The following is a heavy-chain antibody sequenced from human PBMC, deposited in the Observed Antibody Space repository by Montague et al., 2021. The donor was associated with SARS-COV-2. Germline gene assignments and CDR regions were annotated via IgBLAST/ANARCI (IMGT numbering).Heavy chain of an antibody. V-gene: IGHV4-59*01. CDR2: IFYTGSK. J-gene: IGHJ4*02. CDR3: ARAQNICFIANCVNYFDL. CDR1: GGSTSNYY. D-gene: IGHD2-15*01. Sequence: SETLSLTCSVSGGSTSNYYWTWIRQSPGKGLQWIGYIFYTGSKKFNPSLKTRVSMSLGASKNHFSLRLSAVTAADTARYYCARAQNICFIANCVNYFDLWGLGALVTVSS.